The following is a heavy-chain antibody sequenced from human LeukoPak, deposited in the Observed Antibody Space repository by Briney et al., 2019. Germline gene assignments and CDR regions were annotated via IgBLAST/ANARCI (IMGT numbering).Heavy chain of an antibody. D-gene: IGHD5-12*01. J-gene: IGHJ4*02. CDR1: GFTFSSYN. CDR3: ARVRWSATTYYFDY. CDR2: ISRSSSIM. V-gene: IGHV3-48*02. Sequence: GGSLRLSCAASGFTFSSYNMNWVRQAPGKGLEWVSYISRSSSIMYYADSVKGRFTISRDNAKNSLYLQMNSLRDEDTAVYYCARVRWSATTYYFDYWGQGTLVTVSS.